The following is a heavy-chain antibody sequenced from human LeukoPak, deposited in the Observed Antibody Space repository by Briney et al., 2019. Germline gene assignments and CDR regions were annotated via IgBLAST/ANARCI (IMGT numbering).Heavy chain of an antibody. V-gene: IGHV1-3*01. J-gene: IGHJ3*02. D-gene: IGHD3-10*01. CDR1: GYTFTSYA. CDR2: INAGNGNT. Sequence: ASVKVSCKASGYTFTSYAMHWVRQAPGQRLEWMGWINAGNGNTKYSQKFQGRVTITRDTSASTAYMELGSLRSEDTAVYYCATPGPYYYGSGSYELAFDIWGQGTMVTVSS. CDR3: ATPGPYYYGSGSYELAFDI.